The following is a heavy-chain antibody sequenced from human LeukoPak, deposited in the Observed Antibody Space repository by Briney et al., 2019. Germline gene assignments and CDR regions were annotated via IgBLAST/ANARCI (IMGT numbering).Heavy chain of an antibody. CDR1: GYTFTDYY. D-gene: IGHD4-11*01. V-gene: IGHV1-69-2*01. CDR3: ATGPHHDYSKS. CDR2: VDPEDGET. J-gene: IGHJ4*02. Sequence: GASVKASCKASGYTFTDYYMHWVQQAPGKGLEWMGRVDPEDGETIYAEKFQGRVTITADTSTDTAYMELSSLRSEDTAVYYCATGPHHDYSKSWGQGTLVTVSS.